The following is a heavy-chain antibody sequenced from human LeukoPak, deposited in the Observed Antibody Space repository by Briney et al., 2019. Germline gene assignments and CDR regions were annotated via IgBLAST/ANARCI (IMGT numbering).Heavy chain of an antibody. V-gene: IGHV3-30*03. D-gene: IGHD2-21*01. CDR3: ARSLWPEDY. J-gene: IGHJ4*02. CDR1: GFTFSSYG. CDR2: ISYDGSNK. Sequence: PGGSLRLSCAASGFTFSSYGMHWVRQAPGKGLEWVAVISYDGSNKYYADSVKGRFTISRDNSKNTLYLQMNSLRAEDTAVYYCARSLWPEDYWGQGTLVTVSS.